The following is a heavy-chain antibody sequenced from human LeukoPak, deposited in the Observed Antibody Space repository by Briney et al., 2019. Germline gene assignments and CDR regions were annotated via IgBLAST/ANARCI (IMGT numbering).Heavy chain of an antibody. V-gene: IGHV4-31*03. J-gene: IGHJ4*02. CDR3: ARQQLGSGYYLDS. Sequence: SETLSLTCTVSGGSISSGGYYWSWIRQHPGKGLEWIGYIYYSGSTYYNPSLKSRVTISVDTSKNQFSLKLSSVTAADTAVYYCARQQLGSGYYLDSWGQGTLVTVSS. CDR1: GGSISSGGYY. CDR2: IYYSGST. D-gene: IGHD3-22*01.